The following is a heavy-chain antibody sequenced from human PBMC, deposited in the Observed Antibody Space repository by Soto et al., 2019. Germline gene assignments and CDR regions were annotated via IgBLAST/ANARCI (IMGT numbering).Heavy chain of an antibody. CDR3: ATEYYFDNSGYREFDY. CDR1: GFTFSWNW. Sequence: GGSLRLSCEASGFTFSWNWMHWVRQAPGKGLEWVGRIKSKTDGGTIDYAAPVKGRFTISRDDSKNTLHLQMNSLKIEDRGVYYCATEYYFDNSGYREFDYWGLGTLVTVSS. J-gene: IGHJ4*02. CDR2: IKSKTDGGTI. V-gene: IGHV3-15*07. D-gene: IGHD3-22*01.